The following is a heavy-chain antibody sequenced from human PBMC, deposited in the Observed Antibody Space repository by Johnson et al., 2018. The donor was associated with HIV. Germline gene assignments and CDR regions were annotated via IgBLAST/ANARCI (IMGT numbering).Heavy chain of an antibody. D-gene: IGHD1-26*01. CDR1: GFTFSSYA. V-gene: IGHV3-30-3*01. Sequence: QVHLVESGGGVVQPGRSLRLSCAASGFTFSSYAMHWVRQAPGKGLEWVAVISYDGSTKYYADSVKGRFTISRDNSKNTLYLQMNSLRAEDTAVYYCARAMGRWELDAALGAFDIWGQGTMVTVSS. CDR2: ISYDGSTK. J-gene: IGHJ3*02. CDR3: ARAMGRWELDAALGAFDI.